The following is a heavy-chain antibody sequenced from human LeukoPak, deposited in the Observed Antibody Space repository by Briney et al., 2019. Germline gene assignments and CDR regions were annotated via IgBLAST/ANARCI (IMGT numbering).Heavy chain of an antibody. CDR3: AKLRSGTTGNVEI. CDR1: GFTSSSYA. CDR2: ISGSGGNT. Sequence: GSLRLSCAASGFTSSSYAMSWVRQAPGKGLEWVSAISGSGGNTYYADSVKGRFTISRDNSKNTLYLQMNSLRAEDSAAYYCAKLRSGTTGNVEIWGQGTMVTVSS. J-gene: IGHJ3*02. V-gene: IGHV3-23*01. D-gene: IGHD1-26*01.